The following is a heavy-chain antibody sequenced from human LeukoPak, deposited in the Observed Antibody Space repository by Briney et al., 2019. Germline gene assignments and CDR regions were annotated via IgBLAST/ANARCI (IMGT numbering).Heavy chain of an antibody. V-gene: IGHV1-69*04. Sequence: GSSVKVSCKASGGTFSSYAISWVRQAPGQGLEWMGRIIPIFGIANYAQKFQGRVTITADKSTSTAYMELSSLRSEDTAVYYCTRDAAIAAAGRVYFDYWGQGTLVTVSS. CDR3: TRDAAIAAAGRVYFDY. D-gene: IGHD6-13*01. CDR2: IIPIFGIA. J-gene: IGHJ4*02. CDR1: GGTFSSYA.